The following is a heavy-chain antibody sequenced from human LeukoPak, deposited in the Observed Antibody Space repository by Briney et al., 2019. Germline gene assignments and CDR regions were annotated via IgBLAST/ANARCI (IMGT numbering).Heavy chain of an antibody. CDR3: ARDSRYFDWLSTPDY. CDR2: ISSSSSTI. D-gene: IGHD3-9*01. V-gene: IGHV3-48*04. CDR1: GFTFSSYS. J-gene: IGHJ4*02. Sequence: PGGSLRLSCAASGFTFSSYSMNWVRQAPGKGLEWVSYISSSSSTIYYADSVKGRFTISRDNAKNSLYLQMNSLRAEDTAVYYCARDSRYFDWLSTPDYWGQGTLVTVSS.